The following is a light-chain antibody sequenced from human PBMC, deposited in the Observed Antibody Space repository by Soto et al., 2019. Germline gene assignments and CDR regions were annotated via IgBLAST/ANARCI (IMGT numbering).Light chain of an antibody. CDR1: QSISSN. CDR2: GAS. Sequence: EIVMTQSPATLSVSPGERATLSCRASQSISSNLAWYQQKPGQAPRRLIYGASTRATAILARFIGSGSSGEYTLTISSLQTDEVSVEYCHQYNNWPPRTFGGGTKVEI. CDR3: HQYNNWPPRT. V-gene: IGKV3-15*01. J-gene: IGKJ4*01.